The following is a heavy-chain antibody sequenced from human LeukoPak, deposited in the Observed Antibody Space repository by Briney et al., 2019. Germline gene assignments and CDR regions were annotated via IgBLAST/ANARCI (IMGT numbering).Heavy chain of an antibody. Sequence: PGGSLRLSCAASGFTFSSYAMSWVRQAPGKGLEWVSVISGRSGSTYDADSVKGRFTISRDNSKNTLFLQMNTLRAEDTAVYYCAKGLGYCSADRCYAADVWGQGTTVTVSS. J-gene: IGHJ6*02. V-gene: IGHV3-23*01. D-gene: IGHD2-15*01. CDR1: GFTFSSYA. CDR2: ISGRSGST. CDR3: AKGLGYCSADRCYAADV.